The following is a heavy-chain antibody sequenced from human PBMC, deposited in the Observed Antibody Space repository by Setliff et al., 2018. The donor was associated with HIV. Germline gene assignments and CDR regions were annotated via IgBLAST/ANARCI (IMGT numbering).Heavy chain of an antibody. CDR1: GGSISSYY. CDR2: SNHVGRT. D-gene: IGHD3-3*01. J-gene: IGHJ4*02. CDR3: ARSPTNTYYNFWSGYSYFDY. V-gene: IGHV4-34*01. Sequence: SETLSLTCTVSGGSISSYYWSWIRQPPGKGLEWIGESNHVGRTNYNPSLKSRVTISVDKSKSQFSLKLSSVTAADTAVYYCARSPTNTYYNFWSGYSYFDYWGQGTLVTVSS.